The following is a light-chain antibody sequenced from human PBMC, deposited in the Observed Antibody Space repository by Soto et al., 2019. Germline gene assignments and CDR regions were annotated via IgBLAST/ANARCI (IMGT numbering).Light chain of an antibody. Sequence: EIVLTRAPGTLSLSPGERATLSFMASQSVSSNYLAWYQQKPGQAPRLLIYDASSRATGIPDRFSGSGSGTDFTLTISRLEPEDFAVYYCQQYGSSPRTFGQGTKVDIK. CDR3: QQYGSSPRT. CDR1: QSVSSNY. J-gene: IGKJ1*01. V-gene: IGKV3-20*01. CDR2: DAS.